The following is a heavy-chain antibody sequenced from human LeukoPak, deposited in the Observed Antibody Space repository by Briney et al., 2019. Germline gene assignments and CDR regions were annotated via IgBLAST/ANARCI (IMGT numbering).Heavy chain of an antibody. CDR1: GFTFSSYS. CDR3: ARMDIVASQTSGLFDI. D-gene: IGHD5-12*01. V-gene: IGHV3-21*01. Sequence: GGSLRLSCAASGFTFSSYSMNWVRQAPGKGLEWVSSISSSSSYIYYADSVKGRFTISRDNAKNSLYLQMNSLRAEDTAVYYCARMDIVASQTSGLFDIWGQGTMVTVYS. CDR2: ISSSSSYI. J-gene: IGHJ3*02.